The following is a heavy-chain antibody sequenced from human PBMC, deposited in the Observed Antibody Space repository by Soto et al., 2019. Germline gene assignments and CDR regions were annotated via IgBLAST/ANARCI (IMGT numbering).Heavy chain of an antibody. CDR2: IYYTGSA. CDR1: GGSISSGTYY. Sequence: TLSLTCTVSGGSISSGTYYWSWIRQLPGKGLEWIGYIYYTGSAYYIPSLKSRLTISLDTSKSQFSLKLSSVTAADTAVYYCARQHDFWSGYYPYYYYYGMDVWGQGTTVTVSS. D-gene: IGHD3-3*01. CDR3: ARQHDFWSGYYPYYYYYGMDV. V-gene: IGHV4-31*03. J-gene: IGHJ6*02.